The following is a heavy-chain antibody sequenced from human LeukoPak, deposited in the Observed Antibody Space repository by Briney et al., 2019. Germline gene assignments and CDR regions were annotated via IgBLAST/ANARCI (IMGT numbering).Heavy chain of an antibody. CDR3: ARHAVRDGYNRHNDY. CDR2: IYPGDSDT. CDR1: GYSFTSHW. D-gene: IGHD5-24*01. Sequence: GESLKISCEGSGYSFTSHWIAWVRQMPGKGLEWMGIIYPGDSDTRYRPSFPGQVTISADKSINTAYLQWNSLKASDTAMYYCARHAVRDGYNRHNDYWGQGTLVTVSS. J-gene: IGHJ4*02. V-gene: IGHV5-51*01.